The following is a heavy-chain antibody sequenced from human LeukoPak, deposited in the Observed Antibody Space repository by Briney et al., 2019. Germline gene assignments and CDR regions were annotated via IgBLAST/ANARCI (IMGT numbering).Heavy chain of an antibody. CDR2: IIPIFGTA. J-gene: IGHJ4*02. CDR1: GGTFSSYA. CDR3: ASNSGYDLDYFDY. D-gene: IGHD5-12*01. Sequence: SVKVSCKASGGTFSSYAISWVRQAPGQGLEWMGGIIPIFGTANYARKFQGRVTITADKSTSTAYMELSSLRSEDTAVYYCASNSGYDLDYFDYWGQGTLVTVSS. V-gene: IGHV1-69*06.